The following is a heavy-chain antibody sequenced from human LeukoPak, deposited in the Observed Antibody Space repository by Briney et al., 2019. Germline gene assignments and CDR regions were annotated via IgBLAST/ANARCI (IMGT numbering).Heavy chain of an antibody. J-gene: IGHJ4*02. D-gene: IGHD5-12*01. CDR2: IYSDGSST. CDR1: GFTFSSYW. Sequence: GGSLRLSCAASGFTFSSYWMHWVRQAPGKGLVWVSRIYSDGSSTTYADSVKGRFTISRDNAMNSLYLQMNSLSAEDTAVYYCTRDWGQGGYDESGYWGQGALVTVSS. CDR3: TRDWGQGGYDESGY. V-gene: IGHV3-74*01.